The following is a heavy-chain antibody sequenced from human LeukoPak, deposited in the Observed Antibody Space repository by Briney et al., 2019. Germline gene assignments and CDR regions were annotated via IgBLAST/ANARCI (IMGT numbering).Heavy chain of an antibody. V-gene: IGHV3-30*02. CDR1: GFPFDNYV. J-gene: IGHJ5*02. CDR3: ARALGIATTGVGGNWFDP. CDR2: IRYDGSNK. D-gene: IGHD6-13*01. Sequence: GGSLRLSCAASGFPFDNYVMHWVRQAPGKGLEWVALIRYDGSNKFYADSVKGRFTISRDNSKNTVYVQMNRLRAEDTAVYYCARALGIATTGVGGNWFDPWGQGTLVTVSS.